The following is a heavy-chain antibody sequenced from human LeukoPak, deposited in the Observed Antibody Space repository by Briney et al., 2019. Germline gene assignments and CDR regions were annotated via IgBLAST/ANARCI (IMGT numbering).Heavy chain of an antibody. CDR2: ISTSGNG. CDR3: ARENSSSYRAFDI. J-gene: IGHJ3*02. Sequence: PSETLSLTCTASGGSISSYYWTWIRQPAGKGLEWIGRISTSGNGNYNPSLKSRVTMSLDTSKNHFSLNLSSVTAADTAVYYCARENSSSYRAFDIWGQGTMVTVSS. D-gene: IGHD6-13*01. V-gene: IGHV4-4*07. CDR1: GGSISSYY.